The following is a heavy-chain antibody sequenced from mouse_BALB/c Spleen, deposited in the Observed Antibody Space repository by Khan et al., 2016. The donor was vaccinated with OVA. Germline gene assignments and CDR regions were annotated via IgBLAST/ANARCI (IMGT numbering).Heavy chain of an antibody. Sequence: QVQLQQSGAELVRPGSSVKISCKASGYAFSSYWMNWVKQRPGQGLEWIGQIYPGDGNTNYNGKFKGKATLTADKSSSTVYMQLSSLKSEDSAVYFCAKLAYDGYYTDAIGYWGQGTSVTVSS. CDR1: GYAFSSYW. V-gene: IGHV1-80*01. J-gene: IGHJ4*01. D-gene: IGHD2-3*01. CDR2: IYPGDGNT. CDR3: AKLAYDGYYTDAIGY.